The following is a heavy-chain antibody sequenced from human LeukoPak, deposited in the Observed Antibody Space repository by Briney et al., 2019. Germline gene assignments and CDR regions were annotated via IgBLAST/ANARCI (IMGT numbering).Heavy chain of an antibody. CDR3: ARHYYDSSGYYYYYYMDV. J-gene: IGHJ6*03. Sequence: SETLSLTCTVSGGSISSYYWSWIRQPPGKGLEWIGYIYYSGSTNYNPSLKSRVTISVDTSKNQFSLKLSSVTAADTAVYYCARHYYDSSGYYYYYYMDVWGKGTTVTVSS. D-gene: IGHD3-22*01. CDR1: GGSISSYY. V-gene: IGHV4-59*12. CDR2: IYYSGST.